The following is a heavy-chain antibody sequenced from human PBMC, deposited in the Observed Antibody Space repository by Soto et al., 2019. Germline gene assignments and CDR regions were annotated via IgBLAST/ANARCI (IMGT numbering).Heavy chain of an antibody. CDR2: IYHSGIT. CDR1: GGSLSSGGYY. CDR3: ARSKAGYCSSKRCRGYYFDY. J-gene: IGHJ4*02. Sequence: SETLSLTCTVSGGSLSSGGYYWSWIRQHPNKGLEWIAYIYHSGITNFNPSLKSRVTISVDKSKNQFSLKLSSVTAADTAVYYCARSKAGYCSSKRCRGYYFDYWGQGTLVTVSS. V-gene: IGHV4-61*08. D-gene: IGHD2-2*03.